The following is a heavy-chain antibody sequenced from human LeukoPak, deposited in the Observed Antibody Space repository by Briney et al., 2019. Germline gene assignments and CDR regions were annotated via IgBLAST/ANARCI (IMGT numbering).Heavy chain of an antibody. D-gene: IGHD3-22*01. Sequence: GEPLKISCKASGYRFTNYWIGWVRQMPGKGLEWMGTIYPADSDTKYSPSFQGQVTISVDKSISTAYLQWNSLKASDTAMYYCARQNTKTFYDTSGYYFFDFWGQGTLVTVSS. J-gene: IGHJ4*02. V-gene: IGHV5-51*01. CDR2: IYPADSDT. CDR3: ARQNTKTFYDTSGYYFFDF. CDR1: GYRFTNYW.